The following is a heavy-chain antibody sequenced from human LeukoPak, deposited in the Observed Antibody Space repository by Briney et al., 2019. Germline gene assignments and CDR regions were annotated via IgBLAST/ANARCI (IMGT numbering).Heavy chain of an antibody. D-gene: IGHD1-26*01. CDR3: GRGGAGLADY. V-gene: IGHV3-74*01. Sequence: GGSLRLSWTVSGFTYSKYWMHWVRQAPGKGLVWVSRINPEETTINYADSVKGRFTIPRDNAQSTLYLQMDSLRPEDSALYYCGRGGAGLADYWGPGTLVTVSS. CDR2: INPEETTI. J-gene: IGHJ4*02. CDR1: GFTYSKYW.